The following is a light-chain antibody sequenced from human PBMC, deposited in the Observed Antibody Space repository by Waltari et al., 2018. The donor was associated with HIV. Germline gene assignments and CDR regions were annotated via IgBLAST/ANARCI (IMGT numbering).Light chain of an antibody. Sequence: AILLTQSPSSLSPSVGDKVTITCRASHGLKRDLGWYQQRPGKAPNLLIYAVSSLQTGVPSRFSGSGSGTTFTLTISNLQPEDFSTYYCLQDYNYPPTFDQGTKV. J-gene: IGKJ1*01. V-gene: IGKV1-6*01. CDR1: HGLKRD. CDR3: LQDYNYPPT. CDR2: AVS.